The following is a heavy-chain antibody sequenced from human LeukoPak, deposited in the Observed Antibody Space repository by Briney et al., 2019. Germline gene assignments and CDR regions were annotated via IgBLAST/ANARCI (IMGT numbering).Heavy chain of an antibody. J-gene: IGHJ5*02. CDR3: ARSIAAAVTGWFDP. CDR1: GGSISSSSYY. Sequence: PSETLSLTCTVSGGSISSSSYYWGWIRQPPGKGLEWIGSIYYSGSTYYNPSLKSRVTISVDTSKNQFSLKLSSVTAADTAVYYCARSIAAAVTGWFDPWGQGTLVTVSS. CDR2: IYYSGST. D-gene: IGHD6-13*01. V-gene: IGHV4-39*07.